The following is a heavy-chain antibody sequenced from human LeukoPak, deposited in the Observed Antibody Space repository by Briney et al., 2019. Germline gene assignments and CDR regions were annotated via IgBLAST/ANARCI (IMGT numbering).Heavy chain of an antibody. V-gene: IGHV1-24*01. J-gene: IGHJ5*02. CDR3: ATGPFTAYNWFDP. D-gene: IGHD2-21*02. CDR2: FDPEDGET. CDR1: GYTLTELS. Sequence: ASVKVSCKVSGYTLTELSMHWVRQAPGKGLAWMGGFDPEDGETIYAQKFQGRVTMTEDTSTDTAYMELSSLRSEDTAVYYCATGPFTAYNWFDPWGQGTLVTVSS.